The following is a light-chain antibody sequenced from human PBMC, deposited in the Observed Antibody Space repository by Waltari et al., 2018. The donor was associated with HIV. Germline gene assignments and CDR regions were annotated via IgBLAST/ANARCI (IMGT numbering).Light chain of an antibody. CDR2: DVS. CDR3: SSYTSSSTYV. Sequence: QSALTQPASVSGSPGQSITISCTGTTSDVGGYRYFSWYQQHPGKAPKLMIYDVSKRPSGVFNRFSGSKSGNTASLTISGLQAEDEADYYCSSYTSSSTYVFGTGTKVTVL. J-gene: IGLJ1*01. CDR1: TSDVGGYRY. V-gene: IGLV2-14*03.